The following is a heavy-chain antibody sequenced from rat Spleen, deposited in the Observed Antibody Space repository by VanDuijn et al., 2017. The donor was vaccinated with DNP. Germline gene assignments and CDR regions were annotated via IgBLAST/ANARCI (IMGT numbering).Heavy chain of an antibody. J-gene: IGHJ2*01. Sequence: EVQLVESGGGLVQPGRSLKLSCLASGFTFENYWMTWIRQVPGKGLEWVASIIGSGGTSYYPDSVKGRFTISRDNAKNTLYLQLNSLRSEDTATYYCARGRYGGYIYFDYWGQGVMVTVSS. CDR3: ARGRYGGYIYFDY. CDR1: GFTFENYW. D-gene: IGHD1-2*01. V-gene: IGHV5-31*01. CDR2: IIGSGGTS.